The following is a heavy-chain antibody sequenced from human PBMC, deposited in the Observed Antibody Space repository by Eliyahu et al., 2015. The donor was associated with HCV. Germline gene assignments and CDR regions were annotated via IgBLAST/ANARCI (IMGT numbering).Heavy chain of an antibody. V-gene: IGHV4-59*01. CDR1: GGSISSYY. CDR3: AREIPGIVADGTGRWFDP. CDR2: VYYSGST. Sequence: QVQLQESGPGLVNPSETLSLTCTVSGGSISSYYWSWIRQPPGKGLEWIGYVYYSGSTNYNPSLKSRVTISVDTSKNQFSLKLSSVTAADTAVYYCAREIPGIVADGTGRWFDPWGQGTLVTVSS. D-gene: IGHD6-13*01. J-gene: IGHJ5*02.